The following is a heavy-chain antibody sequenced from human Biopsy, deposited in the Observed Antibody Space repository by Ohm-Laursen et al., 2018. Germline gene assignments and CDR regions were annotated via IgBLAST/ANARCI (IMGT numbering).Heavy chain of an antibody. J-gene: IGHJ4*02. V-gene: IGHV4-39*01. CDR2: IFYSGTT. CDR1: GVSISSGPYY. D-gene: IGHD3-3*01. Sequence: SETLSLTCTVSGVSISSGPYYWGWIRQPPGKGLEWIGHIFYSGTTSYNPSHKSRITISVDTSNTQFSLRLSSVTAADTAVYYCARFQAGTIEVYWGQGTLVTVSS. CDR3: ARFQAGTIEVY.